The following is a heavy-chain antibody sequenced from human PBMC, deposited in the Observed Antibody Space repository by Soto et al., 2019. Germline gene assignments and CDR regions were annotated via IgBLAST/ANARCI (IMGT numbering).Heavy chain of an antibody. CDR2: IYSGGST. J-gene: IGHJ3*02. CDR1: GFTVSSNY. CDR3: ARDIRCSGGSCYWRGAFDI. V-gene: IGHV3-66*01. D-gene: IGHD2-15*01. Sequence: EVQLVESGGGLVQPGGSLRLSCAASGFTVSSNYMSWVRQAPGKGLEWVSVIYSGGSTYYADSVKGRFTISRDNSKNTLYLQMNSLRAEDTAVYYCARDIRCSGGSCYWRGAFDIWGQGTMVTVSS.